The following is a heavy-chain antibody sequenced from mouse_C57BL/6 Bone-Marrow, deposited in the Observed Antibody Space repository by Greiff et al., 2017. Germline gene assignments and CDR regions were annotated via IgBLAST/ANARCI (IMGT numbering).Heavy chain of an antibody. CDR3: AKEAYYGPAWFAY. J-gene: IGHJ3*01. CDR2: IWRGGST. Sequence: QVQLKESGPGLVQPSQSLSITCTVSGFSLTSYGVHWVRQSPGKGLEWLGVIWRGGSTDYNAAFMSRLSITKDNSKSQVFFKMNSLQADDTAIYYCAKEAYYGPAWFAYWGQGTLVTVSA. CDR1: GFSLTSYG. D-gene: IGHD1-1*01. V-gene: IGHV2-5*01.